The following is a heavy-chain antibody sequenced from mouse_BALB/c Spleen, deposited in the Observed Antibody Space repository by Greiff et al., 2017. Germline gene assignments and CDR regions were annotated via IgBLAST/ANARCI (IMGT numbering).Heavy chain of an antibody. Sequence: EVMLVESGGGLVKPGGSLKLSCAASGFTFSDYYMYWVRQTPEKRLEWVATISDGGSYTYYPDSVKGRFTISRDNAKNNLYLQMSSLKSEDTAMYYCARGGYFDVGGAGTTVTVSS. CDR2: ISDGGSYT. CDR3: ARGGYFDV. J-gene: IGHJ1*01. V-gene: IGHV5-4*02. CDR1: GFTFSDYY.